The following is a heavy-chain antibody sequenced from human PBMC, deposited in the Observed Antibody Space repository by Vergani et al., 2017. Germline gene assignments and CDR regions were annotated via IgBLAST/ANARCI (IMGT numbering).Heavy chain of an antibody. V-gene: IGHV1-18*04. D-gene: IGHD6-13*01. Sequence: VQLVQSGAEVKKPGESLKISCKGSGYSFTSYGISWVRQAPGQGLEWMGWISAYNGNTNYAQKLQGRVTMTTDTSTSTAYMELRSLRSDDTAVYYCARDRSRGGLDYWGQGTLVTVSS. CDR2: ISAYNGNT. J-gene: IGHJ4*02. CDR3: ARDRSRGGLDY. CDR1: GYSFTSYG.